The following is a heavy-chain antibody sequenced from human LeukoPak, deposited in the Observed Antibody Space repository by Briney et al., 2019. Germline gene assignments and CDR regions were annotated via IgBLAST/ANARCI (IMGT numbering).Heavy chain of an antibody. J-gene: IGHJ4*02. D-gene: IGHD2-2*01. V-gene: IGHV3-66*02. CDR3: ARVRYCSSTSCSNFDY. Sequence: PGGSLRHSCAASGFTVSSNYMSWVRQAPGKGLEWVSVIYSGGSTYYADSVKGRFTISRDNSKNTLYLQMNSLRAEDTAVYYCARVRYCSSTSCSNFDYWGQGTLVTVSS. CDR2: IYSGGST. CDR1: GFTVSSNY.